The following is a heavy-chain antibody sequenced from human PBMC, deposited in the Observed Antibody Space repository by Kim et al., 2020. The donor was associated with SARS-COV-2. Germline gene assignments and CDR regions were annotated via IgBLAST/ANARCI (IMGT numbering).Heavy chain of an antibody. CDR2: ISYDGSNK. CDR3: ANGPIVATIAPLGGPIRDYYGMDV. Sequence: GGSLRLSCAASGFTFSSYGMHWVRQAPGKGLEWVAVISYDGSNKYYADSVKGRFTISRDNSKNTLYLQMNSLRAEDTAVYYCANGPIVATIAPLGGPIRDYYGMDVWGQGTTVTVSS. J-gene: IGHJ6*02. CDR1: GFTFSSYG. D-gene: IGHD5-12*01. V-gene: IGHV3-30*18.